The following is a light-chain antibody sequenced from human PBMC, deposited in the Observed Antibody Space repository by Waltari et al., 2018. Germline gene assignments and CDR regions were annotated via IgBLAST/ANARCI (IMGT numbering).Light chain of an antibody. J-gene: IGKJ5*01. CDR2: AAS. CDR3: QQSYSTLLIT. CDR1: QSISSY. Sequence: DIQMTQSPSSLSASVGDRVTITCRASQSISSYLNWYQQQPGKAPKLLIYAASSLQIGVPSRFSGSGSGTDFTLTISSLKPEDYATYYCQQSYSTLLITFGQGTRLEIK. V-gene: IGKV1-39*01.